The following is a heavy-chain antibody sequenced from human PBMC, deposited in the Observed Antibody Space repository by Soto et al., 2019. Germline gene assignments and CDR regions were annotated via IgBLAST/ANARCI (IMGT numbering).Heavy chain of an antibody. CDR3: ARRETYYYDSSGYYGPYYVDY. D-gene: IGHD3-22*01. CDR2: INHSGST. CDR1: GGSFSGYY. V-gene: IGHV4-34*01. J-gene: IGHJ4*02. Sequence: QVQLQPWGAGLLKPSETLSLTCAVYGGSFSGYYWSWIRQPPGKGLEWLGEINHSGSTNYNPSLKSRVTIAVDTAKNQFSRKLSSVTAADTAVYYCARRETYYYDSSGYYGPYYVDYWGQGTLVTVSS.